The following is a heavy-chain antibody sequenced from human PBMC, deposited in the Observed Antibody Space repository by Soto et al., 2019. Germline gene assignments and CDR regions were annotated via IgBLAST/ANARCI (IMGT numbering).Heavy chain of an antibody. D-gene: IGHD6-13*01. CDR2: IYHSGVT. Sequence: PSETLSLTCAVSGGSVTSSNYWSLVRQPPGKGLEWIGEIYHSGVTHYNPSLKSRVTMSVDKSKNHFSLNLRFVTAADTAVYYCARTYSSSWYDAFDIWGQGTMVT. CDR3: ARTYSSSWYDAFDI. J-gene: IGHJ3*02. V-gene: IGHV4-4*02. CDR1: GGSVTSSNY.